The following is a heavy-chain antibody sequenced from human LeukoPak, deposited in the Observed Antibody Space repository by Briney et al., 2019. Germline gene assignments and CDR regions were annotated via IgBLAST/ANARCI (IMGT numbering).Heavy chain of an antibody. J-gene: IGHJ4*02. Sequence: GGSLRLSCAASGFTFSDHAMSWVRQAPAKGLEWVSSINGNGGGSYYIDSVKGRFTISRDNSKNTLYLQMNSLRAEDTAVYYCARGPPYYDFWSGYYTGDYWGQGTLVTVSS. CDR3: ARGPPYYDFWSGYYTGDY. CDR1: GFTFSDHA. D-gene: IGHD3-3*01. V-gene: IGHV3-23*01. CDR2: INGNGGGS.